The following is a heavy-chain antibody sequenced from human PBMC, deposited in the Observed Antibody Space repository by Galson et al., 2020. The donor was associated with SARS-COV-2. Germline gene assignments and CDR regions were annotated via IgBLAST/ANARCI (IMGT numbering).Heavy chain of an antibody. CDR3: AKDRYYGSGTYSIRDYYYGMDV. V-gene: IGHV3-33*06. CDR2: IWYDGSNT. Sequence: GGSLRLSCAASGFTFSSYGMHWVRQAPGKGLEWVALIWYDGSNTYYADSVKGRLTISRYNSKNTLFLQMKSLRVEDTAVYYCAKDRYYGSGTYSIRDYYYGMDVWGQGTTVTVSS. J-gene: IGHJ6*02. CDR1: GFTFSSYG. D-gene: IGHD3-10*01.